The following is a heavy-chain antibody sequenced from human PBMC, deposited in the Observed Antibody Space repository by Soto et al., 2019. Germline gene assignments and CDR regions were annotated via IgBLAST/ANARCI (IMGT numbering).Heavy chain of an antibody. CDR2: IWYDGSNK. CDR3: ARDLPPVIPLGH. J-gene: IGHJ4*02. Sequence: GGSLRLSCVASGFTFSSYAMHWVRQVAGKGLEWVAVIWYDGSNKWYADSVKGRFTISRDNSRNTMYLQMSSLRAEDTAVYYCARDLPPVIPLGHWGQGTLVTVS. D-gene: IGHD2-21*01. CDR1: GFTFSSYA. V-gene: IGHV3-33*01.